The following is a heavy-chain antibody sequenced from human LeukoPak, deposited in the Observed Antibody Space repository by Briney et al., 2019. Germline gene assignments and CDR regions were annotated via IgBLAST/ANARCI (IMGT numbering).Heavy chain of an antibody. J-gene: IGHJ4*02. CDR1: GGSISSGSYY. CDR2: IYSSGST. D-gene: IGHD6-6*01. V-gene: IGHV4-61*02. CDR3: ARDQGSSSVPDY. Sequence: PSQTLSLTCTVSGGSISSGSYYWSWIRQPAGKGLEWIGRIYSSGSTNYNPSLKSRVTISVDTSKNQFSLKLSSVTAADTAVYYCARDQGSSSVPDYWGQGTLVTVSS.